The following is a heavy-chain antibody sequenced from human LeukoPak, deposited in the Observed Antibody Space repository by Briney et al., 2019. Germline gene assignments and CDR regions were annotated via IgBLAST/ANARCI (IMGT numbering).Heavy chain of an antibody. CDR1: GGSISSYY. CDR2: IYYSGST. D-gene: IGHD3-22*01. J-gene: IGHJ6*02. V-gene: IGHV4-59*01. CDR3: ARSDSSGFRYYYYGMDV. Sequence: PSETLSLTCTVSGGSISSYYWSWIRQPPGKGLEWIGYIYYSGSTNYNPSLKSRVTISVDTSKNQFSLKLSSVTAADTAVYYCARSDSSGFRYYYYGMDVWGQGTAVTVSS.